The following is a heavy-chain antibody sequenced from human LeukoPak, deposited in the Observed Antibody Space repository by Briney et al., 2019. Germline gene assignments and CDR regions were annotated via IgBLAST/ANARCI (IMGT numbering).Heavy chain of an antibody. V-gene: IGHV4-59*01. J-gene: IGHJ3*02. CDR2: IYYSGST. Sequence: SETLSLTCSVSGDSISSYYWSWIRQPPGKGLEWIGYIYYSGSTNYNPSPKSRVTISVDTSKNQFSLKLTSVTAADTAVYYCARESHAGYCSSTSCSDAFDIWGQGTMVTVSS. CDR1: GDSISSYY. D-gene: IGHD2-2*01. CDR3: ARESHAGYCSSTSCSDAFDI.